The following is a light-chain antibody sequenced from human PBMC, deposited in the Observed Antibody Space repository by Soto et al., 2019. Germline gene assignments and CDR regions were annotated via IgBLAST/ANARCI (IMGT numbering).Light chain of an antibody. CDR3: CSYAGSNNLGV. Sequence: QSALTQPASVSGSPGQSITISCTGTSSDVGSYNLVSWYQQHPGKAPKLMIHEGSKRPSGVSNRFSGSKSGNTASLTISGLQAEDEADYYCCSYAGSNNLGVFGGGTKLTVL. CDR2: EGS. V-gene: IGLV2-23*01. J-gene: IGLJ2*01. CDR1: SSDVGSYNL.